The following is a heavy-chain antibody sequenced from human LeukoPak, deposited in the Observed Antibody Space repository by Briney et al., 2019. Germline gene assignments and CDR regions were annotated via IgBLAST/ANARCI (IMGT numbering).Heavy chain of an antibody. CDR2: INGDGSST. CDR1: GFTFSGYW. D-gene: IGHD3-10*01. J-gene: IGHJ4*02. CDR3: IRGGAYGSLDY. V-gene: IGHV3-74*03. Sequence: PGGSLRLSCAASGFTFSGYWMHWVRQAPGQGLVWISHINGDGSSTTYADSVKGRFTISRDNAKNTLYLQMSSLRAEDTAMYYCIRGGAYGSLDYWGQGTLVTVSS.